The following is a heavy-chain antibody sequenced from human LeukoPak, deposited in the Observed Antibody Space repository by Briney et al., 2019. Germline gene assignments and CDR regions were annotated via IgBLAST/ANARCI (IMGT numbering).Heavy chain of an antibody. CDR2: IYSGGST. CDR3: AGDKWNWYFDY. V-gene: IGHV3-66*02. CDR1: GFTVSSNY. D-gene: IGHD1-7*01. Sequence: GGSLRLSCAASGFTVSSNYMSWVRQAPGKGLEWVSVIYSGGSTYYADSVKGRFTISRDNSKNTMYLQMNSLRREDTAVYYCAGDKWNWYFDYWGQGTLVTVSS. J-gene: IGHJ4*02.